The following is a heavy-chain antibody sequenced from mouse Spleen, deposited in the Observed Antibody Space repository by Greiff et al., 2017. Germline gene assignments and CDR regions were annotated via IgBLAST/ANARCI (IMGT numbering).Heavy chain of an antibody. CDR1: GFTFSDYG. D-gene: IGHD1-1*01. CDR2: ISSGSSTI. J-gene: IGHJ4*01. V-gene: IGHV5-17*01. CDR3: ARGLYYGSAMDY. Sequence: EVNVVESGGGLVKPGGSLKLSCAASGFTFSDYGMHWVRQAPEKGLEWVAYISSGSSTIYYADTVKGRFTISRDNAKNTLFLQMTSLRSEDTAMYYCARGLYYGSAMDYWGQGTSVTVSS.